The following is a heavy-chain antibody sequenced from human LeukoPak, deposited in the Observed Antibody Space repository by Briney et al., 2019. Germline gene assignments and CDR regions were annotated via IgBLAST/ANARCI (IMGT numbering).Heavy chain of an antibody. CDR1: GDSISTSNSY. Sequence: PSETLSLTCTVSGDSISTSNSYWGWIRQPPGKGLEWIGSIYYSGNTYYNASLKSRVTISVDTSKNQFSLKLTSVTAADTAVYYCARERYPGGPETKPYFDYWGQGTLVTVSS. CDR2: IYYSGNT. V-gene: IGHV4-39*02. CDR3: ARERYPGGPETKPYFDY. D-gene: IGHD1-14*01. J-gene: IGHJ4*02.